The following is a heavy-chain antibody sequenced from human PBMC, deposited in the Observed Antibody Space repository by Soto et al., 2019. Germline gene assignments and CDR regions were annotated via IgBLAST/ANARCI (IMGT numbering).Heavy chain of an antibody. CDR2: INPKSGDT. D-gene: IGHD1-26*01. CDR3: ARSSGGYSYNGMDV. CDR1: GYTFTGYY. V-gene: IGHV1-2*02. Sequence: QEQLVQSGAEVKQPGASVKVSCKASGYTFTGYYIHWVRQAPGQGLEWMGWINPKSGDTKYAQKFEGRVTVTRDISISTAYMELSRLRADDTAVYYCARSSGGYSYNGMDVWGQGTTVTVSS. J-gene: IGHJ6*02.